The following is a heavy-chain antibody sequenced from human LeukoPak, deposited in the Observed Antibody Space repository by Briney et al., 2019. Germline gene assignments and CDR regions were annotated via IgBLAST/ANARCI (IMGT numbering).Heavy chain of an antibody. J-gene: IGHJ1*01. Sequence: SETLSLTCSVSGDSVSRSDSYWDWIRQPPGKGLEWIGTIYYSGRTYYSPSLKSRVTMSVDPFNNQFSLNLRSVTAADTALYYCARRRYYDGSGYLERGQGTLLSVSS. CDR2: IYYSGRT. CDR1: GDSVSRSDSY. D-gene: IGHD3-22*01. CDR3: ARRRYYDGSGYLE. V-gene: IGHV4-39*01.